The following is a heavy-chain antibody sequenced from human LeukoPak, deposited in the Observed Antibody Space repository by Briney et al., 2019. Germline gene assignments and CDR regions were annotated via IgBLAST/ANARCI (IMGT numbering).Heavy chain of an antibody. J-gene: IGHJ5*02. CDR2: IYYSGST. V-gene: IGHV4-39*01. Sequence: SETLSLTCTVSGGSISSSSYYWGWIRQPPGKGLEWIGSIYYSGSTYYNPSLKSRVTISVDTSKNQFSLKLSSVTAADTAVYYCATPLAVAGWFDPWGQGTLGTVSS. CDR1: GGSISSSSYY. CDR3: ATPLAVAGWFDP. D-gene: IGHD6-19*01.